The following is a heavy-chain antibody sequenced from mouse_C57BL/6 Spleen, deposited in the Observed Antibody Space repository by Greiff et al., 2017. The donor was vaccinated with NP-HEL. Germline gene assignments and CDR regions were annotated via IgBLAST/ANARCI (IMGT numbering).Heavy chain of an antibody. J-gene: IGHJ4*01. V-gene: IGHV5-15*01. CDR3: ARGDPYAMDY. Sequence: EVQGVESGGGLVQPGGSLKLSCAASGFTFSDYGMAWVRQAPRQGPEWVAFIRNLAYSIYYAATVTGRFTISRGNAKNTLYLEMSSLRSEDTAMYYCARGDPYAMDYWGQGTSVTVSS. CDR2: IRNLAYSI. D-gene: IGHD3-3*01. CDR1: GFTFSDYG.